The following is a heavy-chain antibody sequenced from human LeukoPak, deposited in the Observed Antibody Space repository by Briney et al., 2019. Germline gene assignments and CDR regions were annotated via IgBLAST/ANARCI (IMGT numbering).Heavy chain of an antibody. J-gene: IGHJ4*02. CDR3: AKDLSYSTIWPYFDF. D-gene: IGHD6-13*01. CDR1: GFTFSSYG. CDR2: IWYDGSNK. V-gene: IGHV3-30*02. Sequence: GGSLRLSCAASGFTFSSYGMHWVRQAPGKGLEWVAVIWYDGSNKYHADSVKGRFTISRDNSKSTLYLQMNSLSSEDTAVFYCAKDLSYSTIWPYFDFWGQGTLVTVSS.